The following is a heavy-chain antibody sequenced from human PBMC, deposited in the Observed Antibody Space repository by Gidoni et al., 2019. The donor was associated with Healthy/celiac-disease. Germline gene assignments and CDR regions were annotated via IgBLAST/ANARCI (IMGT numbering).Heavy chain of an antibody. CDR1: AYTFHPSG. D-gene: IGHD3-3*01. CDR2: ISAYNGNT. V-gene: IGHV1-18*01. CDR3: ARDRGSFGVVIRGPWFDP. Sequence: QVQLVQSRAEVKTPGAYVKLSCKPSAYTFHPSGISWVRQAPGQVLEWMGWISAYNGNTNYAQKLQGRVTMTTDTSTSTAYRELRSLRSDDTAVYYCARDRGSFGVVIRGPWFDPWGQGTLVTVSS. J-gene: IGHJ5*02.